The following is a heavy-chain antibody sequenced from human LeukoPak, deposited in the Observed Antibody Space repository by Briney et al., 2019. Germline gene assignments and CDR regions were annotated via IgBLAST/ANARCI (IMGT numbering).Heavy chain of an antibody. CDR3: ARGRLYYDSSGYYLTNSIVY. Sequence: ASVKVSCKASGYTFTGYYMHWVRQAPGQGIEWMGWINPNSGGTNYAQKFQGRVTMTRDTSISTAYMELSRLRSDDTAVYYCARGRLYYDSSGYYLTNSIVYWGQGTLVTVSS. CDR2: INPNSGGT. D-gene: IGHD3-22*01. CDR1: GYTFTGYY. J-gene: IGHJ4*02. V-gene: IGHV1-2*02.